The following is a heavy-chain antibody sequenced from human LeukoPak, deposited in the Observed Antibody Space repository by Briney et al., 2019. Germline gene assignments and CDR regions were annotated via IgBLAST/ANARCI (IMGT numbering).Heavy chain of an antibody. V-gene: IGHV3-21*01. J-gene: IGHJ4*02. CDR1: GFTFSSYS. CDR3: ARHGIVGDMIDY. CDR2: ISSSSSYI. D-gene: IGHD1-26*01. Sequence: GGSLRLSCAASGFTFSSYSMNWVRQAPGKGLEWVSSISSSSSYIYYADSVKGRFTISRDNAKNSLYLQMNSLRAEDTAVYYCARHGIVGDMIDYWGQGTLVTVSS.